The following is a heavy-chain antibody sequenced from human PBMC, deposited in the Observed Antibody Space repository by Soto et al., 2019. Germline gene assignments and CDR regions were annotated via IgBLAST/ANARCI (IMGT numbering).Heavy chain of an antibody. Sequence: QLQLQESGSGLVKPSQTLSLTCAVSGGSISSGGYSWSWIRQPPGKGLEWIGYIYHSGSTYYNPSHKSRGTISVDRSKNQFSLKLRSVNAAETAVFYCAAGGGLPRYYWGQGTLVTGSS. CDR3: AAGGGLPRYY. CDR2: IYHSGST. J-gene: IGHJ4*02. D-gene: IGHD5-12*01. CDR1: GGSISSGGYS. V-gene: IGHV4-30-2*01.